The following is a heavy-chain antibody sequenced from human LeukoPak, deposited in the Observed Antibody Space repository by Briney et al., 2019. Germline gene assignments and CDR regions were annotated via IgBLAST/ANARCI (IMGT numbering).Heavy chain of an antibody. V-gene: IGHV5-51*01. CDR3: ARLGEVTATEVLDY. CDR2: IYPGDSDT. Sequence: GESLKISCQGSGYSFTNYWIGWVRQMPGKSLGWMGIIYPGDSDTRYSPSFQGQVTISADKSISTAYLQWSSLKASDTAMYYCARLGEVTATEVLDYWGQGTLVTVSS. D-gene: IGHD2-21*02. CDR1: GYSFTNYW. J-gene: IGHJ4*02.